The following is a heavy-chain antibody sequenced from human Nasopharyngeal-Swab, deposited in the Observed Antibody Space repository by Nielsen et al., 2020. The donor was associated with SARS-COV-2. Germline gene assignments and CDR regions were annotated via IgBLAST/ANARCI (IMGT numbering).Heavy chain of an antibody. D-gene: IGHD6-13*01. CDR3: AKDGQQRAFDY. CDR2: VSYDGSNK. V-gene: IGHV3-30*18. CDR1: GFTFSSYG. Sequence: GESLKISCAASGFTFSSYGIHWVRQAPGKGLEWVAVVSYDGSNKYYADSVKGRFTISRDNSKNTLYLQMNSLRAEDTAVYYCAKDGQQRAFDYWGQGTLVTVSS. J-gene: IGHJ4*02.